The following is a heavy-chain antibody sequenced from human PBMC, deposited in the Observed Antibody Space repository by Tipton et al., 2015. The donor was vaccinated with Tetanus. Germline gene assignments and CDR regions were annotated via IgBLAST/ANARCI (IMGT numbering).Heavy chain of an antibody. CDR2: IRGTGGTT. D-gene: IGHD3-10*01. CDR1: RFTFSSYW. V-gene: IGHV3-23*01. J-gene: IGHJ5*02. Sequence: SLRLSCAASRFTFSSYWMSWVRQAPGKGLDWVSAIRGTGGTTFYVDSVKGRFTISRDNSKNMLYLQMSSLRGEDTAIYYCAKANPISMIRGVNRGGWFGPWGQGTLVTVSS. CDR3: AKANPISMIRGVNRGGWFGP.